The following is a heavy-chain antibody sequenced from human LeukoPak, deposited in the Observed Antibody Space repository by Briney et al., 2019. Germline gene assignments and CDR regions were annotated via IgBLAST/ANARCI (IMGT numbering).Heavy chain of an antibody. J-gene: IGHJ2*01. CDR1: VVTPPVIRAA. CDR3: GRGGKRGCYWSFYV. Sequence: SQTLSLTCAMSVVTPPVIRAAGNWIRQSPSRGLEWLGRTYYTSKWYNDYAASVKSRIIINPDTSKNQFSLQLKSMTPEDTAVYWCGRGGKRGCYWSFYVRGGGTLVTVSS. V-gene: IGHV6-1*01. CDR2: TYYTSKWYN. D-gene: IGHD3-10*01.